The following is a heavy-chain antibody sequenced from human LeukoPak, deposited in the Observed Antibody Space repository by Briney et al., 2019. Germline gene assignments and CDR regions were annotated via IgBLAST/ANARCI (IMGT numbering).Heavy chain of an antibody. Sequence: ARGSLRLSCAASGFTFSSYSMNWVRQAPGKGLEWVSSISSGSSYIYYADSVKGRFTISRDNAKNSLYLQMNSLRAEDTAVYYCARDSSGWYFQVVAVDYWGQGTLVTVSS. D-gene: IGHD6-19*01. CDR1: GFTFSSYS. CDR3: ARDSSGWYFQVVAVDY. V-gene: IGHV3-21*01. CDR2: ISSGSSYI. J-gene: IGHJ4*02.